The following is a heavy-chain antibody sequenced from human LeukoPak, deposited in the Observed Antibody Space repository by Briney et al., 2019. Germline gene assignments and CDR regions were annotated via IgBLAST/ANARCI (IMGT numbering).Heavy chain of an antibody. D-gene: IGHD1-26*01. J-gene: IGHJ4*02. CDR2: IYPGDSDT. Sequence: GASLEISCKGSGSSFTNYWIGWVRPMPGKGLELMGIIYPGDSDTRYSPSFQGQVPISADKSISTAYLQWSSLKASDTAMYYCARIRAHTDWLLPFDYWGQGTLVTVSS. CDR3: ARIRAHTDWLLPFDY. V-gene: IGHV5-51*01. CDR1: GSSFTNYW.